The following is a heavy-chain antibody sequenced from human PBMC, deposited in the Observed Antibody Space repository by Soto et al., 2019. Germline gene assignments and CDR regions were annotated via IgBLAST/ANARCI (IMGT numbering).Heavy chain of an antibody. J-gene: IGHJ4*02. CDR2: IYYSGST. Sequence: SETVSLTCTVSGGSISSYYWSWIRQPPGKGLEWIGDIYYSGSTNYNTSLKSRVTISVDTSKNQFSLKLSSVTAADTAVYYCARGPFYDSVWRTPRYFDYSGQGSLVPVSS. D-gene: IGHD3-16*02. CDR3: ARGPFYDSVWRTPRYFDY. V-gene: IGHV4-59*01. CDR1: GGSISSYY.